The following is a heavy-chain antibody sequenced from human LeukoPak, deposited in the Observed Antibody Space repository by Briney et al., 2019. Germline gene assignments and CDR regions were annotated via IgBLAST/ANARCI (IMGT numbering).Heavy chain of an antibody. V-gene: IGHV3-7*01. J-gene: IGHJ4*02. CDR1: GFTLSDYW. CDR2: IKEDGSEK. CDR3: AKLKAAVTIFDN. Sequence: GGSLRLSCVASGFTLSDYWVNWFRQAPGKGLEWVASIKEDGSEKKYADSVKGRFTISRDNAENSLYLQMNSLRAEDTAVYYCAKLKAAVTIFDNWGQGTLVTVSS. D-gene: IGHD4-17*01.